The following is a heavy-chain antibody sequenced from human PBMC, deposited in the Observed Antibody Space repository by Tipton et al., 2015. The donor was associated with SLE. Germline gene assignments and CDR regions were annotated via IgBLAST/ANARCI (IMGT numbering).Heavy chain of an antibody. D-gene: IGHD3-9*01. Sequence: TLSLTCSVSGGSITNTPYFWGWIRQTPGKGLEWIGTVYYSGTTYYSPSLKSRVTISLDTSKNHFSLLQNSVTAADTAVYYCAGHPQLAYFDPWGPGTLVTVSS. CDR1: GGSITNTPYF. CDR3: AGHPQLAYFDP. CDR2: VYYSGTT. V-gene: IGHV4-39*07. J-gene: IGHJ4*02.